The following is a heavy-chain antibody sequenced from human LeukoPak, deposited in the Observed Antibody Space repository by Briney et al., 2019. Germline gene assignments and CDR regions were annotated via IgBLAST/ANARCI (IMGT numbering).Heavy chain of an antibody. CDR1: GFTVSSNY. CDR3: ARGRGAVAGVPFYYYYMDV. V-gene: IGHV3-53*01. CDR2: IYSGGST. Sequence: GGSLRLSCAASGFTVSSNYMSWVRQAPGKGLEWVSVIYSGGSTYYADSVKGRFTISRDNSKNTLYLQMNSLRAEDTAVYYCARGRGAVAGVPFYYYYMDVWGKGTTVTISS. D-gene: IGHD6-19*01. J-gene: IGHJ6*03.